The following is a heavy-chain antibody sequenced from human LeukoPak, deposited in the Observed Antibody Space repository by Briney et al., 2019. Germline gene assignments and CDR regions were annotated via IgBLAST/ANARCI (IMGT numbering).Heavy chain of an antibody. V-gene: IGHV4-30-2*01. D-gene: IGHD1-26*01. J-gene: IGHJ4*02. Sequence: SETLSLTCAVSGGSISSGGYSWSWIRQPPGKGLEWIGYIYHSGSTYYNPSLKSRVTISVDRSKNQFSLKLTSVTAADAAVYYCARGGWELPLHFDYWGQGTLVTVSS. CDR1: GGSISSGGYS. CDR2: IYHSGST. CDR3: ARGGWELPLHFDY.